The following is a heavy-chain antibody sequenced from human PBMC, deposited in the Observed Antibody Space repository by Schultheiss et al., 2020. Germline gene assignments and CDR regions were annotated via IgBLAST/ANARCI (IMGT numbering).Heavy chain of an antibody. Sequence: SQTLSLTCTVSGGSVSSGSYYWSWIRQPPGKGLEWIGYIYYSGITNYNPSLKSRVTISVDTSKNQFSLKLSSVTAADTAVYYCARDPLSNWFDPWGQGTLVTVSS. CDR1: GGSVSSGSYY. CDR3: ARDPLSNWFDP. V-gene: IGHV4-61*01. CDR2: IYYSGIT. J-gene: IGHJ5*02.